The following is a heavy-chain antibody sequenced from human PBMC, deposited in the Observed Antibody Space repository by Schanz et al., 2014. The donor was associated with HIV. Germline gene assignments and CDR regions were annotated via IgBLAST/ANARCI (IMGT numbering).Heavy chain of an antibody. V-gene: IGHV3-53*05. CDR3: VKDFTASKGGFDY. CDR1: GFTISSNY. D-gene: IGHD1-26*01. Sequence: EVQLVETGGGLIQPGGSLRLSCAVSGFTISSNYMSWVRQAPGKGLEWVSVVYIGDSTFYANSVKGRFTISRDDSKNTLFLHMNKLRGDDTALYYCVKDFTASKGGFDYWGQGTLVIVSS. CDR2: VYIGDST. J-gene: IGHJ4*02.